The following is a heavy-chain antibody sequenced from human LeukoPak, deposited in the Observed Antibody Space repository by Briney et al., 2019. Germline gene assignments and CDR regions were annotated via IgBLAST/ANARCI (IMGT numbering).Heavy chain of an antibody. CDR1: GFTFSSYW. D-gene: IGHD3-22*01. CDR3: ARGDYYDSSGYFIDAFDI. CDR2: IKEDGSEK. V-gene: IGHV3-7*01. J-gene: IGHJ3*02. Sequence: GGSLRLSCAASGFTFSSYWMSWVRQAPGKGLEWAANIKEDGSEKYYVDSVKGRFTISRDNAKNSLYLQMNSLRAEDTAVYYCARGDYYDSSGYFIDAFDIWGQGTMVTVSS.